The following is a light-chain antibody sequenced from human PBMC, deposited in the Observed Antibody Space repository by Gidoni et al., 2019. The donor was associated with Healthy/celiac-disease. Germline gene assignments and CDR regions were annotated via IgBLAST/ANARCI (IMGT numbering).Light chain of an antibody. V-gene: IGKV1-27*01. CDR2: AAS. CDR3: QKYNSAPFLA. Sequence: DIQMTQSPSSLSASVGDRVTITCRASQGISNYLAWYQQKPGKVPKLLIYAASTLQSGVPSRFSGSGSGTDFTLTISSLQPEDVETYYCQKYNSAPFLAFGQGTKVEIK. J-gene: IGKJ1*01. CDR1: QGISNY.